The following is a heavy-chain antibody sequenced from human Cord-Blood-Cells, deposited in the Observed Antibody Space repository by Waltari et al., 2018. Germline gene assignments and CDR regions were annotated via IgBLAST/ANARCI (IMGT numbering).Heavy chain of an antibody. J-gene: IGHJ4*02. Sequence: QLQLQESGPGLVKPSETLSLTCTVSGGSISSSSYYWGWIRQPPGKGLEWIGSIYYSGDTYYNPALKSRVTLSVDTSKNQFSLKLSSVTAADTAVYYCARRRITMVRGVTAYYFDYWGQGTLVTVSS. D-gene: IGHD3-10*01. CDR1: GGSISSSSYY. CDR2: IYYSGDT. V-gene: IGHV4-39*01. CDR3: ARRRITMVRGVTAYYFDY.